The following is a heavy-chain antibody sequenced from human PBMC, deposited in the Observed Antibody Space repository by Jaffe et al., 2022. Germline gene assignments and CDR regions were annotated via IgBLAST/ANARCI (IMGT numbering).Heavy chain of an antibody. D-gene: IGHD5-12*01. CDR1: GFTVSSNY. CDR3: ARSVEMATNPRPFDI. J-gene: IGHJ3*02. V-gene: IGHV3-66*02. Sequence: EVQLVESGGGLVQPGGSLRLSCAASGFTVSSNYMSWVRQAPGKGLEWVSVIYSGGSTYYADSVKGRFTISRDNSKNTLYLQMNSLRAEDTAVYYCARSVEMATNPRPFDIWGQGTMVTVSS. CDR2: IYSGGST.